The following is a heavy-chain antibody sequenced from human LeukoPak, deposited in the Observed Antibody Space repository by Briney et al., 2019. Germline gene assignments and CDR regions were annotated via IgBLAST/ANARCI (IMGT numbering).Heavy chain of an antibody. J-gene: IGHJ6*02. V-gene: IGHV4-59*01. CDR2: IFYSGGT. CDR1: GGSISSYY. D-gene: IGHD4-17*01. Sequence: SETLSLTCTVSGGSISSYYWSWIRQPPGKGLEWIGYIFYSGGTNYNPSLKSRVTISVATSKNQFSLQLNSVTAADTAVYSCARGGYGDYRLHYYHYGMDVWGQGTTVTVSS. CDR3: ARGGYGDYRLHYYHYGMDV.